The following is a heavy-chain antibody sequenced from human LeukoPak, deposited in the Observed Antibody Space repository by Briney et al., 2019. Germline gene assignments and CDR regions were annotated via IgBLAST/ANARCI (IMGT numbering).Heavy chain of an antibody. CDR1: GGSISSGGYY. Sequence: PSQTLSLTCTVSGGSISSGGYYWSWIRQHPGKGLEWIGYIYYSGSTNYNPSLKSRVTISVDTSKNQFSLKLSSVTAADTAVYYCARQGTGTHRGLNWFDPWGQGTLVTVSS. D-gene: IGHD1-1*01. J-gene: IGHJ5*02. CDR2: IYYSGST. CDR3: ARQGTGTHRGLNWFDP. V-gene: IGHV4-31*03.